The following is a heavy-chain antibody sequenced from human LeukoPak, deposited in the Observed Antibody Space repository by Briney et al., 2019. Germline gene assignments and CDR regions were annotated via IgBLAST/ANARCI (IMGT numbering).Heavy chain of an antibody. J-gene: IGHJ4*02. V-gene: IGHV3-11*01. CDR1: GFTFSDYY. D-gene: IGHD3-10*01. Sequence: GGCLSLSCAVSGFTFSDYYMRWVRQAPGEGVEWVSYISSSGSTIYYGDCVKGGFTIYRENAKKSVYMQKNSLRADDTAVYYCARDPLYRSGSYYIDYWGQGTLVTLSS. CDR3: ARDPLYRSGSYYIDY. CDR2: ISSSGSTI.